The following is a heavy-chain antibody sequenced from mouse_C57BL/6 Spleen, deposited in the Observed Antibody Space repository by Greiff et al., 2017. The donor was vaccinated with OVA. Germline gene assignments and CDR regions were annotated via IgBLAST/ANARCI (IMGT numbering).Heavy chain of an antibody. V-gene: IGHV1-69*01. D-gene: IGHD1-1*01. Sequence: QVQLQQPGAELVMPGASVKLSCKASGYTFTSYWMHWVKQRPGQGLEWIGEIDPSDSYTNYNQKFKGKSTLTVDKSSSTSYMQLSRLTSEDSAVYYCARRYGSSYGYWYFDVWGTGTTVTVSS. CDR2: IDPSDSYT. CDR1: GYTFTSYW. J-gene: IGHJ1*03. CDR3: ARRYGSSYGYWYFDV.